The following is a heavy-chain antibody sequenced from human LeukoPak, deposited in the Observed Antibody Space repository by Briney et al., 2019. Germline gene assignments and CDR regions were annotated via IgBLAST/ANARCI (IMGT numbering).Heavy chain of an antibody. Sequence: SETLSLTCTVSGGSISSGDYYWSRIPQPPGKGLEWIVYIYYSGSTYYNPTLKSRVTISVDTSKNQFSLKLSSVTAADTAVYYCVLSSSWYSYFDYWGQGTLVTVSS. CDR3: VLSSSWYSYFDY. D-gene: IGHD6-13*01. J-gene: IGHJ4*02. V-gene: IGHV4-30-4*08. CDR2: IYYSGST. CDR1: GGSISSGDYY.